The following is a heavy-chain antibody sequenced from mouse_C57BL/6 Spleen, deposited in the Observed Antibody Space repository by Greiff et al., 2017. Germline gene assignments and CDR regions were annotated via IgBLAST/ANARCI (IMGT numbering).Heavy chain of an antibody. CDR1: GFTFSDFY. Sequence: EVKLVESGGGLVQSGRSLRLSCATSGFTFSDFYMEWVRQAPGKGLEWIAASRNKANDYTTAYSASVKGRFIVSRDNSQSILYLQMNALRAEDTAISYCARDERDYAMDYWGQGTSVTVSS. CDR2: SRNKANDYTT. CDR3: ARDERDYAMDY. V-gene: IGHV7-1*01. J-gene: IGHJ4*01.